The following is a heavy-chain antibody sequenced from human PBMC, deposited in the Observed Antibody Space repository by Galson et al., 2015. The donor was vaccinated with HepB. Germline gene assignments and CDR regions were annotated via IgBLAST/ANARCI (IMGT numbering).Heavy chain of an antibody. V-gene: IGHV3-21*01. CDR1: GFTLSTYS. CDR3: ARDAARYCSSTSCDVGGMDV. D-gene: IGHD2-2*01. CDR2: ISSSRTFL. J-gene: IGHJ6*01. Sequence: SLRLSCAASGFTLSTYSMNWVRQAPGKGLEWVSSISSSRTFLYYADSVKGRFTISRDNAKNSLYLQITSLRAGDTAVYYCARDAARYCSSTSCDVGGMDVWGQGTAVTVSS.